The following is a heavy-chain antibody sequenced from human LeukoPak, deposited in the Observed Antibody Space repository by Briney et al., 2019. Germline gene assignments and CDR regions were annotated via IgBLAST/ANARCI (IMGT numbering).Heavy chain of an antibody. CDR2: VYYSGNT. J-gene: IGHJ5*02. V-gene: IGHV4-39*07. Sequence: SETLSLTCTVSGGSISSSNYYWGWIRQPPGKGLECIGSVYYSGNTYYNPSLKSRVTISVDKSKNQFSLKLSSVTAADTAVYYCASTDSSSWYRHWFDPWGQGTLVTVSS. D-gene: IGHD6-13*01. CDR1: GGSISSSNYY. CDR3: ASTDSSSWYRHWFDP.